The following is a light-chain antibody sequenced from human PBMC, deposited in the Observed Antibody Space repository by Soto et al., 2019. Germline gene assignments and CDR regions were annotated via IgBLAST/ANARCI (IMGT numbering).Light chain of an antibody. CDR3: QQYGSSPWT. Sequence: EIVLTQSPGTLSLSPGERATLSCRAGQSVTSNFLVWYQQKPGQAPRLLIYGASSRATGIPDRFSGSGSGTDFTLTISRLEPEDFAVYYCQQYGSSPWTFGQGTKVEIK. CDR1: QSVTSNF. CDR2: GAS. J-gene: IGKJ1*01. V-gene: IGKV3-20*01.